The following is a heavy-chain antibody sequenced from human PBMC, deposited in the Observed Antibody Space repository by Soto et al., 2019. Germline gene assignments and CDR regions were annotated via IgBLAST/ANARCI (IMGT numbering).Heavy chain of an antibody. CDR2: ISAYNGNT. J-gene: IGHJ4*02. V-gene: IGHV1-18*04. Sequence: ASVKVSCKASGYTFTSYGISWVRQAPGQGLEWMGWISAYNGNTNYAQKLQGRVTMTTDTSTSTAYMELRSLRSDDSAVYYCAKEKRDGYNPSFYYFDYWGQGTLVTVSS. CDR3: AKEKRDGYNPSFYYFDY. CDR1: GYTFTSYG. D-gene: IGHD5-12*01.